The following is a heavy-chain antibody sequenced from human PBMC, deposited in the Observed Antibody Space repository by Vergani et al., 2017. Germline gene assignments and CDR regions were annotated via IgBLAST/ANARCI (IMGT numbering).Heavy chain of an antibody. CDR2: IYYSGST. V-gene: IGHV4-59*01. Sequence: QVQLQESGPGLVKPSETLSLTCTVSGGSISSYYWSWIRQPPGKGLEWIGYIYYSGSTNYNPSLKSRVTISVDTSKNQFSLKLSSVTAADTAVYYCARERYSGYDHYYYYYMDVWGKGTTVTVSS. D-gene: IGHD5-12*01. CDR1: GGSISSYY. CDR3: ARERYSGYDHYYYYYMDV. J-gene: IGHJ6*03.